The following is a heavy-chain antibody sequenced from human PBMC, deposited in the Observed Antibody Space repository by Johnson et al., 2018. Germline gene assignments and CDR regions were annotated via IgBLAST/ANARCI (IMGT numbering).Heavy chain of an antibody. V-gene: IGHV3-23*01. Sequence: EVQLLESGGGLVQPGGSLRLSCAASGFTFSNYAMSWVRQAPGKGLEWVSSISFSDDSAYYTDSVKGRFTISRDNSKNTLYLQMNSLRAEDTAVYYCAKDPYSNSWYKFFHHWGQGTLVTVSS. J-gene: IGHJ1*01. CDR2: ISFSDDSA. CDR3: AKDPYSNSWYKFFHH. CDR1: GFTFSNYA. D-gene: IGHD6-13*01.